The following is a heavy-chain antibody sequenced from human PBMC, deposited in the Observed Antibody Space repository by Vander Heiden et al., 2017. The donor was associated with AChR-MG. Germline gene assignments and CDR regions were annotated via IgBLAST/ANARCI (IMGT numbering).Heavy chain of an antibody. CDR2: IYYSGST. CDR1: GGSVSSGSYY. J-gene: IGHJ6*02. Sequence: QVQLQESGPGLVKPSETLSLTCTVPGGSVSSGSYYWSWIRQPPGKGLEWIGYIYYSGSTNYNPSLKSRVTISVDTSKNQFSLKLSSVTAADTAVYYCARVVYGPTLLYYYYYYGMDVWGQGTTVTVSS. D-gene: IGHD3-10*01. CDR3: ARVVYGPTLLYYYYYYGMDV. V-gene: IGHV4-61*01.